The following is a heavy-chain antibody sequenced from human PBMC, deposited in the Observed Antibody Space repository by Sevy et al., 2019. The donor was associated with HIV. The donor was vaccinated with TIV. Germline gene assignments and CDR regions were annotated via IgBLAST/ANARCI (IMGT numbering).Heavy chain of an antibody. Sequence: GGSLRLSCAASGFTFSSYGMHWVRQAPAKGLEWVAVIWYDGSNKYYADSVKGRVTISRDNSKNTLFLQMNSLRDEDTAVYYCARGLAALQGYYYGMDVWGQGTTVTVSS. D-gene: IGHD6-6*01. CDR1: GFTFSSYG. J-gene: IGHJ6*02. CDR2: IWYDGSNK. CDR3: ARGLAALQGYYYGMDV. V-gene: IGHV3-33*01.